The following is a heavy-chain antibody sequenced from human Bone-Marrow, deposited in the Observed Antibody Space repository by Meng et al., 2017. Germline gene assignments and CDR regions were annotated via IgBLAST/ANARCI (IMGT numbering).Heavy chain of an antibody. V-gene: IGHV3-9*01. Sequence: EVQLVESGGGLVQPGRSLRISCAASGFTFDDYAMHWVRQAPGKGLEWVSGISWNSGSIGYADSVKGRFTISRDNAKNSLYLQMNSLRAEDTALYYCAKVAGHYYDSSGPDYWGQGTLVTVSS. CDR3: AKVAGHYYDSSGPDY. J-gene: IGHJ4*02. CDR2: ISWNSGSI. CDR1: GFTFDDYA. D-gene: IGHD3-22*01.